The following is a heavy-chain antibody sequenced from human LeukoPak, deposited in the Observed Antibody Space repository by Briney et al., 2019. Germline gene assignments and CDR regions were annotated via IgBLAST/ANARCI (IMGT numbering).Heavy chain of an antibody. CDR2: ISSSSSYI. CDR1: GFTFSSYW. CDR3: ARGGTTVLHYFDY. D-gene: IGHD2-2*01. J-gene: IGHJ4*02. V-gene: IGHV3-21*01. Sequence: GGSLRLSCAASGFTFSSYWMSWVRQAPGKGLEWVSSISSSSSYIYYADSVKGRFTISRDNAKNSLYLQMNSLRAEDTAVYYCARGGTTVLHYFDYWGQGTLVTVSS.